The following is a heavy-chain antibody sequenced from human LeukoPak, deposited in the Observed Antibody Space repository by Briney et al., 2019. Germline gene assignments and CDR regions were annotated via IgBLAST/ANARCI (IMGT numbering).Heavy chain of an antibody. CDR2: IYYSGST. CDR3: ARYHCPTDICDGFDY. D-gene: IGHD2-8*01. Sequence: SETLSITCTVSGGSISSSSYYWGWIRQPPGKGLEWIGTIYYSGSTYYNPSLKSRVTISVDTSKKQFSLKLSSVTAADTAVYYCARYHCPTDICDGFDYWGLGTLVTVST. CDR1: GGSISSSSYY. J-gene: IGHJ4*02. V-gene: IGHV4-39*07.